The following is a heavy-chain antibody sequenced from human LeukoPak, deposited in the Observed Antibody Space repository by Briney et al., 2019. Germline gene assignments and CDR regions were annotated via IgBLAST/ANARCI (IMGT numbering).Heavy chain of an antibody. CDR1: GFTFDDYA. V-gene: IGHV3-9*01. Sequence: PGGSLRLSCAASGFTFDDYAMHWVRQAPGKGLEWVSGISWNSGSIGYADSVKGRFTISRDNAKNSLYLQMNSLRAEDTALYYCAKDLHYGSGSWRGFDLWGRGTLVTVSS. D-gene: IGHD3-10*01. CDR2: ISWNSGSI. J-gene: IGHJ2*01. CDR3: AKDLHYGSGSWRGFDL.